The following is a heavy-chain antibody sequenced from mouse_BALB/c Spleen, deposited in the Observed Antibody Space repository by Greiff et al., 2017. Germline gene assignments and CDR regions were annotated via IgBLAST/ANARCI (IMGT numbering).Heavy chain of an antibody. CDR1: GFTFSSYS. J-gene: IGHJ4*01. CDR3: ARQDYDYDHAMDY. CDR2: INSNGGST. D-gene: IGHD2-4*01. Sequence: EVHLVESGGGLVKLGGSRKLSCAASGFTFSSYSMSWVRQTPEKRLGLVAAINSNGGSTYYPDTVKGRFTISRDNAKNTLYLQMSSLKSEDTALYYCARQDYDYDHAMDYWGQGTSVTVSS. V-gene: IGHV5-6-2*01.